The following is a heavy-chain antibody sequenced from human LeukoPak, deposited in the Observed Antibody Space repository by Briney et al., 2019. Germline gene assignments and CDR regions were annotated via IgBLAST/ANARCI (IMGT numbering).Heavy chain of an antibody. Sequence: GGSLRLSCAASGFTFSSYSMNWVRQAPGKGLEWVSSISSSSSYIYYADSVKGRFTIPRDNAKNSLYLQMNSLRAEDTAVYYCARQGQLPDYYYYMDVWGKGTTVTVSS. CDR3: ARQGQLPDYYYYMDV. D-gene: IGHD2-2*01. J-gene: IGHJ6*03. CDR1: GFTFSSYS. CDR2: ISSSSSYI. V-gene: IGHV3-21*01.